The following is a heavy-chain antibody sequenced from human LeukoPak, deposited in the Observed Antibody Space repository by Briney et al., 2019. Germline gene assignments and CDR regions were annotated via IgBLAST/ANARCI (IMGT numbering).Heavy chain of an antibody. V-gene: IGHV3-30*01. D-gene: IGHD3-10*01. CDR3: AREASYYYDSGRDNWFDP. J-gene: IGHJ5*02. CDR1: GFTFSSSA. Sequence: GGSLRLSCAASGFTFSSSAMHRVRQAPGKGLQWVAVISFDGNNKYYADSVKGRFTISRDNSKSTLYLQMNSLRAGDTAVYYCAREASYYYDSGRDNWFDPWGQGTLVTVSS. CDR2: ISFDGNNK.